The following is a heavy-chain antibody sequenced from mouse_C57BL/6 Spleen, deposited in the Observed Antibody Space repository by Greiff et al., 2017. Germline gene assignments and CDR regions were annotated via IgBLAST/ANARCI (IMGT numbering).Heavy chain of an antibody. CDR3: ARPHDGYYWFAY. CDR2: IYPGDGDT. V-gene: IGHV1-80*01. CDR1: GYAFSSYW. D-gene: IGHD2-3*01. J-gene: IGHJ3*01. Sequence: QVQLQQSGAELVKPGASVKISCKASGYAFSSYWMNWVKQRPGKGLEWIGQIYPGDGDTNYNGKFKGKATLTADKSSSTAYMQLSSLTSEDSAVYFWARPHDGYYWFAYWGQGTLVTVSA.